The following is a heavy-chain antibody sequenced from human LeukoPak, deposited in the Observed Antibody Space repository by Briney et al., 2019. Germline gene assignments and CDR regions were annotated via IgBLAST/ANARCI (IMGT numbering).Heavy chain of an antibody. V-gene: IGHV4-39*01. D-gene: IGHD6-19*01. J-gene: IGHJ5*01. Sequence: PSETLSLTCTVSGDSISSRNYYWVWLRQPPATGLEWIGNIYYNGETYYDPSLRSRLTISVDTSRNQFSLKLSSVTAADTAVYFCARQIRLASGWKGGWFDSWGLGTLVTVSS. CDR2: IYYNGET. CDR1: GDSISSRNYY. CDR3: ARQIRLASGWKGGWFDS.